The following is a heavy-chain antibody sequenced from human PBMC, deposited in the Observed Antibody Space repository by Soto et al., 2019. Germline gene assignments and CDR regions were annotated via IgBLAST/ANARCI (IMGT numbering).Heavy chain of an antibody. D-gene: IGHD6-13*01. J-gene: IGHJ5*02. V-gene: IGHV1-3*01. CDR3: AKSGDSSSWPHNWFDP. Sequence: ASVKVSCKASGYTFTSYAMHWVRQAPGQRLEWMGWINAGNGNTKYSQKFQGRVTITRDTSASTAYMELRSLRSDDTAVYYCAKSGDSSSWPHNWFDPWGQGTLVTVSS. CDR2: INAGNGNT. CDR1: GYTFTSYA.